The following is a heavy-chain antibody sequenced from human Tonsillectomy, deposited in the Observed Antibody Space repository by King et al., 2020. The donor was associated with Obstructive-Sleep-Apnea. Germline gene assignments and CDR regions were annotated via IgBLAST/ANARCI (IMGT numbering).Heavy chain of an antibody. Sequence: LQLQESGPGLVKPSETLSLTCTVSGGSISSYYWSWIRQPAGKGLEWIGRIYTSGSTNYNPSLTSRVTMSVDTSKNQFSLKLSSVTAADTAVYYCARGYCSGGSCVSYNWFDPWGQGTLVTVSS. CDR1: GGSISSYY. CDR2: IYTSGST. V-gene: IGHV4-4*07. D-gene: IGHD2-15*01. CDR3: ARGYCSGGSCVSYNWFDP. J-gene: IGHJ5*02.